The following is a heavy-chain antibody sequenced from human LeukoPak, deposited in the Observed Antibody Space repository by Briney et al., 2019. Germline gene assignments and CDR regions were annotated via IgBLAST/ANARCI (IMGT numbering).Heavy chain of an antibody. CDR1: AFPFSNYA. D-gene: IGHD2-15*01. V-gene: IGHV3-30*04. Sequence: GGSPRLSCTASAFPFSNYAMNWVRQTPGKGLEWVALISFDGGKIYYADSMKGRFTISRDNSKNTLFLQMNSLTVEDTAVYYCARDPAKGAATYFDYWGQGTLVTVSS. CDR3: ARDPAKGAATYFDY. J-gene: IGHJ4*02. CDR2: ISFDGGKI.